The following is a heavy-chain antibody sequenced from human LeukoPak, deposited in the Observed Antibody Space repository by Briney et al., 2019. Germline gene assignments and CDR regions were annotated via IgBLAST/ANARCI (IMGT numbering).Heavy chain of an antibody. J-gene: IGHJ4*02. CDR1: GGSFSGYY. D-gene: IGHD3-9*01. Sequence: SETLSLTCAVYGGSFSGYYWSWIRQPPGKGLEWIGEINHSGSTNYNPPLKSRVTISVGTSKNQFSLKLSSVTAADTAVYYCARAPTDYDILAYFDYWGQGTLVTVSS. CDR2: INHSGST. CDR3: ARAPTDYDILAYFDY. V-gene: IGHV4-34*01.